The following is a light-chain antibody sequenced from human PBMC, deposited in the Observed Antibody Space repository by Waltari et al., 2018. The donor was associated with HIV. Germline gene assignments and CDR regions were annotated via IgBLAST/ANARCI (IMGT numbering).Light chain of an antibody. Sequence: DIQMTQSPSTLSASVGDRVAITCRASQSISFYLAWYQQKPGRAPSLLIYQASNVQSGVPPRFSGSGSGTEFTLTIDSLQPDDFATYYCQQYNSYSPSTFGQGTKVEMK. J-gene: IGKJ2*01. CDR1: QSISFY. CDR2: QAS. CDR3: QQYNSYSPST. V-gene: IGKV1-5*03.